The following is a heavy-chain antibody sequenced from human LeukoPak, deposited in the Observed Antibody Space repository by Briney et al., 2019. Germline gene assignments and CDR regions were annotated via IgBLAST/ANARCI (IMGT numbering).Heavy chain of an antibody. V-gene: IGHV4-34*01. Sequence: SETLSLTCAVYGGSFSGYYWSWLRQPPGKGLEWIGEINHSGSTNYNPSLKSRVTISVDTSKNQFSLKLSSVTAADTAVYYCARCPRAARNWYFDLWGRGTLVTVSS. D-gene: IGHD6-13*01. CDR3: ARCPRAARNWYFDL. J-gene: IGHJ2*01. CDR2: INHSGST. CDR1: GGSFSGYY.